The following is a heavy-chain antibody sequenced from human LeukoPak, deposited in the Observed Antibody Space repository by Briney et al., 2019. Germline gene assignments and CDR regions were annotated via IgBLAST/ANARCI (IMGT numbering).Heavy chain of an antibody. CDR1: GFTFSIYA. J-gene: IGHJ4*02. V-gene: IGHV3-30*04. D-gene: IGHD6-19*01. CDR2: ISHDGSTK. Sequence: GGSLRLSCAASGFTFSIYAIHWVRQAPGKGLEWVAVISHDGSTKYYADSVRGRFTISRDNSKNTLYLQMDSPGAEDTAVYYCARAVVGKEDLDYWGQGTLVTVSS. CDR3: ARAVVGKEDLDY.